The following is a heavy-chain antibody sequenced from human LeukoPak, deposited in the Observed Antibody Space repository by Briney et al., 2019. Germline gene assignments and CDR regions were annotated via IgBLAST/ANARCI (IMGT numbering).Heavy chain of an antibody. J-gene: IGHJ1*01. V-gene: IGHV3-30*04. CDR2: ISYDGSNK. D-gene: IGHD3-22*01. CDR1: GFTFSSYA. CDR3: ARASYDSSGYASKEYFQH. Sequence: PGGSLRLSCAASGFTFSSYAMHWVRQAPGKGLEWVAVISYDGSNKYYADSVKGRFTIYRDNSKNTLYLQMNSLRAEDTAVYYCARASYDSSGYASKEYFQHWGQGTLVTVSS.